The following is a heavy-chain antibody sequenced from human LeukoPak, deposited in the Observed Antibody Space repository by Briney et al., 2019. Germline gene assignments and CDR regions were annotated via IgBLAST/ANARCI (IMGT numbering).Heavy chain of an antibody. CDR2: IHYSGST. CDR3: ARHGTWLTGLGY. D-gene: IGHD3-9*01. V-gene: IGHV4-39*01. J-gene: IGHJ4*02. Sequence: PSETLSLTCTVSGGSISTNYYWGWIRQPPGRGLEGIGSIHYSGSTYHNPSLKSRVTISVDTSKNQFSLKLSSVTAADTAVYYCARHGTWLTGLGYWGQGTLVTVSP. CDR1: GGSISTNYY.